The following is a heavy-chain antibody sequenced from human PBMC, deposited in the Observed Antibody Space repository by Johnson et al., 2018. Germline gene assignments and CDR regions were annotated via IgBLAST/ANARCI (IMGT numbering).Heavy chain of an antibody. V-gene: IGHV3-30*18. Sequence: QVQLVQSGGGVVQPGRSLRLSCGASGFTFNNFGMHWVRQAPGKGLEWVADISYDGRNKNYADSVKGRFAISRDNSKNTLYVQMDSLRAEDTGVYYCAKDRSVGYSSRGSDAFDIWGPGTMVTVSS. CDR1: GFTFNNFG. CDR3: AKDRSVGYSSRGSDAFDI. J-gene: IGHJ3*02. CDR2: ISYDGRNK. D-gene: IGHD5-18*01.